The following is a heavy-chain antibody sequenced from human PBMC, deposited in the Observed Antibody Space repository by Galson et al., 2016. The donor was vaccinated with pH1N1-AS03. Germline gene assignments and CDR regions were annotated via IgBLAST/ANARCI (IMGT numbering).Heavy chain of an antibody. CDR3: VRDIYGDPLGE. CDR2: TYLRSTWYH. V-gene: IGHV6-1*01. CDR1: GDSVLSDSAA. J-gene: IGHJ4*02. Sequence: CAISGDSVLSDSAAWNWVRQSPSRGLEWLGRTYLRSTWYHDYAESMKSRVIINADTSKNQFSLQLDSVTPEDTAVYYCVRDIYGDPLGEWGQGTLVTVSS. D-gene: IGHD4-17*01.